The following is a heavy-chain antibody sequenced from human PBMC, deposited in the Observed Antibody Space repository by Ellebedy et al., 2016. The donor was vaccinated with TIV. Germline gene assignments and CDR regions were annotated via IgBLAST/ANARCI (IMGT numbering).Heavy chain of an antibody. CDR1: GYSFSSYS. Sequence: AASVKDSCKSSGYSFSSYSTDWVRQAAAESLEWMGWINTVNDNTSHLQKFQGRVAFTRDSSAGVASMELSGLTSDDTALYFCARGTSNWFDAWGQGTLVTVSS. CDR2: INTVNDNT. V-gene: IGHV1-3*04. CDR3: ARGTSNWFDA. J-gene: IGHJ5*02.